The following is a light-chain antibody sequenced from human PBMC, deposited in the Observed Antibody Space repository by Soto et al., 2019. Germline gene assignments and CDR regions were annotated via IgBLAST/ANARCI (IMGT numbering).Light chain of an antibody. Sequence: EIVLTQSPGTLSLSPGERATLSCRASQSISSGYLTWYQQKPGQAPRLLIYGASSRATGIPDRFTGSGSGTDFTHTISRLEPEDFAVYYCQQYGSSFRYTFGQGTKLELK. CDR3: QQYGSSFRYT. J-gene: IGKJ2*01. V-gene: IGKV3-20*01. CDR1: QSISSGY. CDR2: GAS.